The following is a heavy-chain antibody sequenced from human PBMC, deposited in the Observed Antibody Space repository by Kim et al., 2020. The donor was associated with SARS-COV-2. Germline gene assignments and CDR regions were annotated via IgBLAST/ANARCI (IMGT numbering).Heavy chain of an antibody. V-gene: IGHV3-30*04. D-gene: IGHD3-3*01. Sequence: GGSLRLSCEASGFTFSIIYPMHWVRQAPGKGLEWVALSSHDGGVEYADSVRGRLTVSRDNSRNTMFLQMYSLRPEDTAVYYCARAGFGEVFPAALDIWGQGTMVTVTS. CDR1: GFTFSIIYP. J-gene: IGHJ3*02. CDR3: ARAGFGEVFPAALDI. CDR2: SSHDGGVE.